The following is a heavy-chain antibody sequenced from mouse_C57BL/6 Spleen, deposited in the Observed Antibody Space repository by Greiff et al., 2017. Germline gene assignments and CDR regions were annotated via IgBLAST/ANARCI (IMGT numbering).Heavy chain of an antibody. CDR1: GYSITSCYF. CDR2: ISYDGSN. D-gene: IGHD2-1*01. Sequence: EVKLVESGPGLVKPSQSLSLTCSVSGYSITSCYFWNWIRPLPGNKREWRGNISYDGSNNYNPSLKNRFSITRDTSKNQSFLTLNSVTTEDTATYYCASWLYYDNYPGYFDVWGTGTTVTVSA. J-gene: IGHJ1*03. V-gene: IGHV3-6*01. CDR3: ASWLYYDNYPGYFDV.